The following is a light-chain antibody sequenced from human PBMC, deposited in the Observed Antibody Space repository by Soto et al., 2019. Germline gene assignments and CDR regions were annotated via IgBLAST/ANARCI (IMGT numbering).Light chain of an antibody. CDR3: QQASSFPHT. Sequence: DIQMTQSPSTVSASVGDGVTITCRASQPISSWLAWFRQRPGKAPELLIYAASTLHSGVPSRFSGSGSGTDFALTISGLQPEDIATYYCQQASSFPHTFGQGTKVDIK. J-gene: IGKJ2*01. CDR2: AAS. CDR1: QPISSW. V-gene: IGKV1-12*01.